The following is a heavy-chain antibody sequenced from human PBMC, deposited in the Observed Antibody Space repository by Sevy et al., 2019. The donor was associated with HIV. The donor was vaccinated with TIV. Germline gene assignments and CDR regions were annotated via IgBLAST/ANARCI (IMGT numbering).Heavy chain of an antibody. Sequence: GGSLILSCAASGFTFNIYSMSWVRQTPGKGLEWVATLSFGCGEINHADSVKGRFTMSRDDSKNAVYLQMNNLRVEDTAIYYCAREGCTKPHDYWGQGTLVTVSS. CDR1: GFTFNIYS. J-gene: IGHJ4*02. D-gene: IGHD2-8*01. V-gene: IGHV3-23*01. CDR2: LSFGCGEI. CDR3: AREGCTKPHDY.